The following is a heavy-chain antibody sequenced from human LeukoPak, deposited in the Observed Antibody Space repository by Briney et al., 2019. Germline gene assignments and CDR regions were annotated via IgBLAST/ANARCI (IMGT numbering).Heavy chain of an antibody. J-gene: IGHJ4*02. Sequence: GGSLRLSCAASGFTFSSYSMNWVRQAPGKGLEGVSSISSSSSYIYYADSVKGRFTIARDNAKNSLYLQMNSLRAEDTAVYYCARVREYYGSGGYFDYWGQGTLVTVSS. CDR3: ARVREYYGSGGYFDY. D-gene: IGHD3-10*01. CDR2: ISSSSSYI. CDR1: GFTFSSYS. V-gene: IGHV3-21*01.